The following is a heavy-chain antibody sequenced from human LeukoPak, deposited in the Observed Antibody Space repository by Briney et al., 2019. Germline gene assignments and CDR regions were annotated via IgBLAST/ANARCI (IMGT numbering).Heavy chain of an antibody. CDR1: GGTFSSYA. Sequence: SVKVSCKASGGTFSSYAISWVRQAPGQGLEWMGRIIPIFGTANYAQKFQGRVTITTDESTSTAYMELSSLRSEDTAVYYCARDLGITMIVVDAFDIWGRGTMVTVSS. D-gene: IGHD3-22*01. J-gene: IGHJ3*02. CDR2: IIPIFGTA. V-gene: IGHV1-69*05. CDR3: ARDLGITMIVVDAFDI.